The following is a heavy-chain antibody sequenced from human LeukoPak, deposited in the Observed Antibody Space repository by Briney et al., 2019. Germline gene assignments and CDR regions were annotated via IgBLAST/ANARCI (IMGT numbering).Heavy chain of an antibody. V-gene: IGHV3-30*02. Sequence: GGSLRLSCAGSGFSFSSYGMHWVRQAPGKGLEWMAFIRSDGSNKYYADSVKGRFTISRDNSKNTLYLQMNSLRAEDTAVYYCARILDSAWGELGYWGQGTLATVSS. CDR1: GFSFSSYG. CDR2: IRSDGSNK. J-gene: IGHJ4*02. D-gene: IGHD6-19*01. CDR3: ARILDSAWGELGY.